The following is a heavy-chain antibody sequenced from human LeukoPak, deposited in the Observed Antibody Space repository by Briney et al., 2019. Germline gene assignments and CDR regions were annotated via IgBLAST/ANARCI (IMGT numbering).Heavy chain of an antibody. D-gene: IGHD3-9*01. CDR3: ARVLTCYYNYYYGMDV. J-gene: IGHJ6*02. Sequence: PSETLSLTCTVSGGSISSYYWSWIQQPPGKGLEWIGYIYYSGSTNYNPSLKSRVTISVDTSKNQFSLKLSSVTAAVTAVYYCARVLTCYYNYYYGMDVWGQGTTVTVSS. CDR1: GGSISSYY. V-gene: IGHV4-59*01. CDR2: IYYSGST.